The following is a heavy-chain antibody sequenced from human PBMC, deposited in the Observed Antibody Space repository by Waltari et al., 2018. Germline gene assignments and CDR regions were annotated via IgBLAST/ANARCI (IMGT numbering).Heavy chain of an antibody. Sequence: QVQLVQSGAEVKKPGASVKVSCKASGYTFTSYYMHWVRQAPGQGLEWMGIINPSGGSTSYAQKSQCRVTMTRDTSTSTVYMKLSSLRSEDTAVYDCARARRSFGGFDPWGQGTLVTVSS. V-gene: IGHV1-46*01. J-gene: IGHJ5*02. CDR2: INPSGGST. CDR3: ARARRSFGGFDP. CDR1: GYTFTSYY. D-gene: IGHD3-3*01.